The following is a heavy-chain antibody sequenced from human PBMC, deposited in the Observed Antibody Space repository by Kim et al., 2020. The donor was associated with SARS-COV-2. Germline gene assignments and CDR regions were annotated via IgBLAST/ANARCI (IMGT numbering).Heavy chain of an antibody. CDR2: IIPIFGTA. V-gene: IGHV1-69*13. CDR3: ARVRRRDSSGYYPYYFDY. Sequence: SVKVSCKASGGTFSSYAISWVRQAPGQGLEWMGGIIPIFGTANYAQKFQGRVTITADESTSTAYMELSSLRSEDTAVYYCARVRRRDSSGYYPYYFDYWGQGTLVTVSS. CDR1: GGTFSSYA. J-gene: IGHJ4*02. D-gene: IGHD3-22*01.